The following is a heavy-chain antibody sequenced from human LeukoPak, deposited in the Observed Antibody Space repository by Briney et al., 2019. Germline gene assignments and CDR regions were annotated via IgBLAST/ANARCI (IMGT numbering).Heavy chain of an antibody. V-gene: IGHV3-72*01. D-gene: IGHD3-22*01. CDR2: IRNRAKSYTT. Sequence: GGSLRLSCAASGFTFSDHFMDWVRQAPGKGLEWVGRIRNRAKSYTTQYAPSVKDRFTISRDDSRNSLYLQMNSLKTEDTAVYFCARVRDYYDSRGYSTDAFDMWGQGTMVTVSS. CDR3: ARVRDYYDSRGYSTDAFDM. J-gene: IGHJ3*02. CDR1: GFTFSDHF.